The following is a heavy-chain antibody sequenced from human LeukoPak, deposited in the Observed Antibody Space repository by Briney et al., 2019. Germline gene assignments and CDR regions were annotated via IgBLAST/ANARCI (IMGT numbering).Heavy chain of an antibody. J-gene: IGHJ4*02. CDR1: GFTFSSYA. D-gene: IGHD3-3*01. Sequence: GGSLRLSCAASGFTFSSYAMSWVRQAPGKGLEWVSAISGSGGSTYYADSVKGRFTISRDNAKNSLYLQMNSLRAEDTAVYYCARGSGYRRPYFDYWGQGTLVTVSS. CDR3: ARGSGYRRPYFDY. V-gene: IGHV3-23*01. CDR2: ISGSGGST.